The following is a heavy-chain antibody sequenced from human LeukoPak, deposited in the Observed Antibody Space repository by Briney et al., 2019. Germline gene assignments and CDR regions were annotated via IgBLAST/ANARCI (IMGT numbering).Heavy chain of an antibody. CDR1: GGTFSSYA. V-gene: IGHV1-69*04. CDR2: IIPILGIA. Sequence: ASVKVSCTASGGTFSSYAISWVRQAPGQGLEWMGRIIPILGIANYAQKFQGRVTITADKSTSTAYMELSSLRSEDTAVYYCASSAMTTVAQFDYWGQGTLVTVSS. J-gene: IGHJ4*02. CDR3: ASSAMTTVAQFDY. D-gene: IGHD4-17*01.